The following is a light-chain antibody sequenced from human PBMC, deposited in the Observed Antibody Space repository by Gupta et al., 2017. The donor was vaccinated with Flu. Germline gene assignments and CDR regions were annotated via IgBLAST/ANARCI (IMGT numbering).Light chain of an antibody. CDR2: GAS. Sequence: DIQLTQSPSFLSASVGDRVTIPCRASQVIGIDLAWYQQKPGRGPNLLIYGASTLQNGVPSRSSGSGSGTEFTLKISRGQPEDVGTYYCQRRNKFPISFGHGTKVDIK. CDR3: QRRNKFPIS. CDR1: QVIGID. J-gene: IGKJ1*01. V-gene: IGKV1-9*01.